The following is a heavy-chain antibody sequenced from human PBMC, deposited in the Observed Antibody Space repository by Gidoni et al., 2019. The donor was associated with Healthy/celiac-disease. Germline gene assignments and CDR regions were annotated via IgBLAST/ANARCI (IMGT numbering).Heavy chain of an antibody. Sequence: EVQLVESGGGLVQPGRSLRLSCTASRFTFGAYAMSWVRPATGKGLEWVGFIRSKAYGGTTEYAAYVKGRFTISRDDSKSIAYLQMNSLKTEDTAVYYCTRDKREDIVATPLDYWGQGTLVTVSS. CDR1: RFTFGAYA. CDR2: IRSKAYGGTT. V-gene: IGHV3-49*04. CDR3: TRDKREDIVATPLDY. D-gene: IGHD5-12*01. J-gene: IGHJ4*02.